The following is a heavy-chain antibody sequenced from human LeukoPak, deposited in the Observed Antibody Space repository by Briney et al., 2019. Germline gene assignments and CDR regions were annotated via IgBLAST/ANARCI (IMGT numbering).Heavy chain of an antibody. J-gene: IGHJ4*02. V-gene: IGHV7-4-1*02. Sequence: ASVKVSCKASGYTFTSYAMNWVRQAPGQGLEWMGWINTNTGNPTYAQGFTGRFVFSLDTSVSTAYLQISSLKAEDTAVYYCARDVKFSCDSSGLPLDYWDQGTLVTGAS. CDR3: ARDVKFSCDSSGLPLDY. D-gene: IGHD3-22*01. CDR2: INTNTGNP. CDR1: GYTFTSYA.